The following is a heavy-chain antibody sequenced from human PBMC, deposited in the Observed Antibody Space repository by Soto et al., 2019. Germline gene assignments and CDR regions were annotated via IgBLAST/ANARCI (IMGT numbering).Heavy chain of an antibody. D-gene: IGHD3-16*02. J-gene: IGHJ4*02. CDR3: VHWSRYIDF. CDR1: GFSLSTSGVA. Sequence: QITLRQSGPTLVKPTQTLTLTCTFSGFSLSTSGVAVGWIRQPPGKALEWLALIYWDDDKHYSPSLKSRLTITKDTSKNHEVLTITNMDPVDTATDDCVHWSRYIDFWGQGTLVTVSS. CDR2: IYWDDDK. V-gene: IGHV2-5*02.